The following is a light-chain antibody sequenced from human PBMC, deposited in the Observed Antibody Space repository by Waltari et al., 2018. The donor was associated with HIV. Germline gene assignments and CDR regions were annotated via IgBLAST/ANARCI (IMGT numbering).Light chain of an antibody. CDR3: QSFDSGLTAVV. Sequence: QSVLTPPPSVSGAPGQRVSIPCTGSSANLGAGFDAQWYQQLPGAAPRLLIYDNNNRPSGVPGRFSGSRSGTSASLAITGLQADDEADYYCQSFDSGLTAVVFGGGTKLTVL. V-gene: IGLV1-40*01. CDR1: SANLGAGFD. J-gene: IGLJ2*01. CDR2: DNN.